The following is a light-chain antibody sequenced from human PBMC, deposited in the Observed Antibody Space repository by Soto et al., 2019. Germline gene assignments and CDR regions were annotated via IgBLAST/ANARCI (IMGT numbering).Light chain of an antibody. CDR3: QQCGSSPWT. V-gene: IGKV3-20*01. CDR1: QSFSSSY. CDR2: GAS. J-gene: IGKJ1*01. Sequence: EIVLTQSPATLSLSPGERATLSCRASQSFSSSYLAWYQQKPGQAPSHLIYGASSRATGIPDRFSGSGSGTDFTLTISRLEPEDFAVYYCQQCGSSPWTFGQGTKVGIK.